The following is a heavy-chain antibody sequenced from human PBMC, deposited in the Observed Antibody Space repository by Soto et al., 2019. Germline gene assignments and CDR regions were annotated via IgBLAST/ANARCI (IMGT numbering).Heavy chain of an antibody. Sequence: WASVKVSCKASGYTFTGHYIHWVRQAPEQGPEWMGEIGPESGATRYAQKFQGRVTMTRDTSITTVYMELKNLSPDDTAVYYCGRGRSGQIVVFYWGQGTPVTVS. J-gene: IGHJ4*02. D-gene: IGHD1-26*01. CDR2: IGPESGAT. CDR3: GRGRSGQIVVFY. V-gene: IGHV1-2*02. CDR1: GYTFTGHY.